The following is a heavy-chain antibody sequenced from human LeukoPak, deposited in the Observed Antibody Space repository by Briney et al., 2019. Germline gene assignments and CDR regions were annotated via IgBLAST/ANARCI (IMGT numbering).Heavy chain of an antibody. CDR2: ITGSGDTT. CDR3: AKVAFGGVIAHFDY. V-gene: IGHV3-23*01. CDR1: GFTFSSYA. D-gene: IGHD3-16*02. J-gene: IGHJ4*02. Sequence: GGSLRLSCAASGFTFSSYAVTWVRQAPGKGLEWVSGITGSGDTTFYADSVKGRFTISRDNSKNTLYLQMHSLRAEDTAVYYCAKVAFGGVIAHFDYWGQGTLVTVSS.